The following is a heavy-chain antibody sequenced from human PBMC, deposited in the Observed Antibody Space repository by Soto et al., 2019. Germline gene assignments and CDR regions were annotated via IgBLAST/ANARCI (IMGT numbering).Heavy chain of an antibody. J-gene: IGHJ1*01. D-gene: IGHD3-10*01. CDR1: GYSFTSYD. CDR2: MNPNSGNT. CDR3: ARVSMGTSHGEFQH. V-gene: IGHV1-8*01. Sequence: QVQLVQSGAEVKKPGASVKVSCKASGYSFTSYDINWLRQATGQGLEWMGWMNPNSGNTGYAQKFQGRVTMTRNTCRSTAYMELSSLSSEDSAVYYGARVSMGTSHGEFQHWGQGTLVTVSS.